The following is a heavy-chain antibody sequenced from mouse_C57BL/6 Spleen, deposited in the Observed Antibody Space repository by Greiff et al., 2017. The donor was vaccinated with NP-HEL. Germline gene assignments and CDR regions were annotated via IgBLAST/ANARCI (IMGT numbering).Heavy chain of an antibody. J-gene: IGHJ2*01. Sequence: QVQLQQPGAELVRPGSSVKLSCKASGYTFTSYWLPWVKQRPIQGLEWIGNIDPSDSETHYNQKFKDKATLTVDKSSSTAYMQLSSLTSEDSAVYYCARGGGTGFFDYWGQGTTLTVSS. CDR2: IDPSDSET. D-gene: IGHD4-1*01. V-gene: IGHV1-52*01. CDR1: GYTFTSYW. CDR3: ARGGGTGFFDY.